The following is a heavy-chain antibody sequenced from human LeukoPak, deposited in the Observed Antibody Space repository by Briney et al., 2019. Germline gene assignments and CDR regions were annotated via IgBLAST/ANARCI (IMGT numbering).Heavy chain of an antibody. CDR1: GGSISSSSYY. CDR3: ARDLVVTTAFDY. Sequence: SETLSLTCTVSGGSISSSSYYWGWIRQPPGKVLEWIGSIYYSGSTYYNPSLKSRVTISVDTSKNQFSLKLSSVTAADTAVYYCARDLVVTTAFDYWGQGTLVTVSS. D-gene: IGHD2-21*02. CDR2: IYYSGST. J-gene: IGHJ4*02. V-gene: IGHV4-39*07.